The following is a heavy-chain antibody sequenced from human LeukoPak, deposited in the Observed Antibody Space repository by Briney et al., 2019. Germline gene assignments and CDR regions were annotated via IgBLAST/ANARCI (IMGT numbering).Heavy chain of an antibody. V-gene: IGHV3-30*03. J-gene: IGHJ4*02. Sequence: PGGSLRLSCSVSGVTFRNYGMHWVRQAPGKGLEWVALISSDRIDKLYGASVKGRFTISRDDSKSTLYLQMNSLTAEDTAVYYCTTKVMRGNLGDDYDDWGQGTLVTVSS. CDR2: ISSDRIDK. CDR3: TTKVMRGNLGDDYDD. D-gene: IGHD5-12*01. CDR1: GVTFRNYG.